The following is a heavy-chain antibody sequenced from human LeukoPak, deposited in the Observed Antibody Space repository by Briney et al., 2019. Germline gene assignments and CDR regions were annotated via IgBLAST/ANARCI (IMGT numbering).Heavy chain of an antibody. CDR2: ISSSSSYI. CDR3: ARSAAHGVLESPNWFDP. CDR1: GFTFSSYS. J-gene: IGHJ5*02. Sequence: GGSLRLSCAASGFTFSSYSMNWVRQAPGKGLEWVSSISSSSSYIYYADSVKGRFTISRDNAKNSLYLQMNSLRAEDTAVYYCARSAAHGVLESPNWFDPWGQGTLVTVSS. D-gene: IGHD3-3*01. V-gene: IGHV3-21*01.